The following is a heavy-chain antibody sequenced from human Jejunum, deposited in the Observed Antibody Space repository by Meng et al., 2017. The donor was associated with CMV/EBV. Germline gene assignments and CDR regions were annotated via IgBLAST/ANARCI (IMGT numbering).Heavy chain of an antibody. CDR1: GFAFSRYA. D-gene: IGHD1-1*01. J-gene: IGHJ3*01. Sequence: ASGFAFSRYALHWVRQAPGKGLEWVSGITGDGSTTFIADSAQGRFTIFRDNSKNTVSLQVTGLRVEDTATYYCAKEITSTTRGAFDLWGQGTMVTVSS. V-gene: IGHV3-23*01. CDR2: ITGDGSTT. CDR3: AKEITSTTRGAFDL.